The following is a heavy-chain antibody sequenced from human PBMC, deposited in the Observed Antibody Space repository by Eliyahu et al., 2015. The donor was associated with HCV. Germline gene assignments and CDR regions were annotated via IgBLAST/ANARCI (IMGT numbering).Heavy chain of an antibody. CDR2: IHYSGST. D-gene: IGHD6-19*01. Sequence: QVQLQESGPGLVKPSETLSLTCTVSGGSITTYYWSWIRQPPGKGLKWIGYIHYSGSTNYNPSLKSRVTISLDTSKNQFSLNLTSVTAADTAVYYCASGGGGIAVAGTGGWFDPWGQGTLVTVSS. CDR1: GGSITTYY. V-gene: IGHV4-59*01. CDR3: ASGGGGIAVAGTGGWFDP. J-gene: IGHJ5*02.